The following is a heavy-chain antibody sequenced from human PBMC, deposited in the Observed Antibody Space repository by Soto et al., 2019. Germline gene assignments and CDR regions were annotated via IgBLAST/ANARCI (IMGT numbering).Heavy chain of an antibody. CDR2: ISWNSGSI. Sequence: ESGGGLVQPGRSPRLSCTASGVTFDDYAMHWVRQAPGKGLEWVSGISWNSGSIGYAGSVKGRFTISRDNAKNSLYLQMNSLRAEDTAFYYCAKDIAAADYYYMDVWGKGTTVTVSS. CDR3: AKDIAAADYYYMDV. CDR1: GVTFDDYA. V-gene: IGHV3-9*01. D-gene: IGHD6-13*01. J-gene: IGHJ6*03.